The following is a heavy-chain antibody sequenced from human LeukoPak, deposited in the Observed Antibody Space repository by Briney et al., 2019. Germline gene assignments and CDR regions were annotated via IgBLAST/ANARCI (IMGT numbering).Heavy chain of an antibody. Sequence: GGSLRLSCAASGFTFSGSAMHWVRQASGKGAEWVGRIRSKANSYATAYAASVKGRFTISRDDSKNTAYLQMNSLRAEDTAVYYCARENYYDSSGYYAYWGQGTLVTVSS. CDR1: GFTFSGSA. J-gene: IGHJ4*02. CDR2: IRSKANSYAT. CDR3: ARENYYDSSGYYAY. V-gene: IGHV3-73*01. D-gene: IGHD3-22*01.